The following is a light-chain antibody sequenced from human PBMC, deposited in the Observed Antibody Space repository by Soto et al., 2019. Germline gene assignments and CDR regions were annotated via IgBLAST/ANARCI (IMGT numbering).Light chain of an antibody. Sequence: DIVMTQSPDSLAVSLGERATINCKSSQSLLYSSNNKNYLAWYQQKPGQPPKLLIYWASTRESGVPDRFSGSGSGTDFTLTISSLQAEDVAVYYCQHHYSIPRTFGQGTKVEI. V-gene: IGKV4-1*01. CDR1: QSLLYSSNNKNY. CDR3: QHHYSIPRT. CDR2: WAS. J-gene: IGKJ1*01.